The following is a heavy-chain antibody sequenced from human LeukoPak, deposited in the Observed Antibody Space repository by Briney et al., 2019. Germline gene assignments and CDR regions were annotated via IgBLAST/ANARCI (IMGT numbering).Heavy chain of an antibody. Sequence: ASVKVSCKASGYTFTGNYMHWVRQAPGQGLEWMGWISAYNGNTNYAQKLQGRVTMTTDTSTSTAYMELRSLRSDDTAVYYCARRYCSGGSCYLAYWGQGTLVTVSS. CDR3: ARRYCSGGSCYLAY. CDR2: ISAYNGNT. D-gene: IGHD2-15*01. CDR1: GYTFTGNY. J-gene: IGHJ4*02. V-gene: IGHV1-18*04.